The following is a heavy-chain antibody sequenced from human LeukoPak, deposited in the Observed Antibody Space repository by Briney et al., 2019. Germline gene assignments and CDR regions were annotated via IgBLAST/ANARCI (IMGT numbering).Heavy chain of an antibody. CDR1: GFTFSSYE. CDR3: ARQSSIWNDGTNTDFNS. CDR2: ISSSGSTI. Sequence: GGSLRLSCAASGFTFSSYEMNWVRQAPGKGLEWVSYISSSGSTIYYADSVKGRFTISRDNAKNSLYLQMNSLRVEDTAVYFCARQSSIWNDGTNTDFNSWGQGTLVTASS. V-gene: IGHV3-48*03. D-gene: IGHD1-1*01. J-gene: IGHJ4*02.